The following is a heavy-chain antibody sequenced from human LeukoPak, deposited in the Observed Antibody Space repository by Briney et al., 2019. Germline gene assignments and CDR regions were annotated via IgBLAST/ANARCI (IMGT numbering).Heavy chain of an antibody. CDR3: ARDQRGRLNY. V-gene: IGHV3-53*01. CDR2: IYSGGST. J-gene: IGHJ4*02. Sequence: GGSLRLSCAVSGFSVTNNYMSWVRQAPGKGLEWVSVIYSGGSTYYADSVKGRFTISRDNSKNTLYLQMNSLRAEDTAVYYCARDQRGRLNYWGQGTLVTVSS. D-gene: IGHD3-16*01. CDR1: GFSVTNNY.